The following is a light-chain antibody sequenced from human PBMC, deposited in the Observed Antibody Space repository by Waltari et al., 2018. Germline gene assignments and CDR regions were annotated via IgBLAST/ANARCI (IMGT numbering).Light chain of an antibody. CDR3: CSRDTSGKHYV. Sequence: SSELTQEPAVSVALGQTVRITCQGDSLRRYYASWYQQKPGQAPIFVIYDKANRPSGIPDRFSGSRSGDTASLTITGAQAEDEADYYCCSRDTSGKHYVFGAGTKVTVL. V-gene: IGLV3-19*01. CDR2: DKA. J-gene: IGLJ1*01. CDR1: SLRRYY.